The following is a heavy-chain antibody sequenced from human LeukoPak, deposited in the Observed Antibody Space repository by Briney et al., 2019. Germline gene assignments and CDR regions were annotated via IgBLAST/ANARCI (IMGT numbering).Heavy chain of an antibody. CDR1: GGSISSGGYS. CDR2: IYHSGST. V-gene: IGHV4-30-2*01. Sequence: SETLSLTCAVSGGSISSGGYSWSWLRQPPGKGLEWIGYIYHSGSTYYNPSLKSRVTISVDRSKNQFSLKLSSVTAADTAVYYCARGPIVVVTAIRDAFDIWGQGTMVTASS. CDR3: ARGPIVVVTAIRDAFDI. J-gene: IGHJ3*02. D-gene: IGHD2-21*02.